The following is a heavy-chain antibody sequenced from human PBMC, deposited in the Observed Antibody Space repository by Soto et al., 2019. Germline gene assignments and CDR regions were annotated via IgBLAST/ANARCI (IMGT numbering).Heavy chain of an antibody. V-gene: IGHV3-33*01. CDR2: IWSDGSKK. Sequence: QVQLVESGGSVVQPGRSLRLSCAASGVTFISYAMHWVRQAPGKGLEWVAVIWSDGSKKYYGDSVKGRFTISRDNSKNTLYLQMNSLKVEDTAVYYCARDEEPWGQGTLVIVSS. CDR3: ARDEEP. CDR1: GVTFISYA. J-gene: IGHJ5*02.